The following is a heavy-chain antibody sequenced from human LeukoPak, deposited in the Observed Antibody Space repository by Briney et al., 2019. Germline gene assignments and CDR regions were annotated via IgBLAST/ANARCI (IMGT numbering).Heavy chain of an antibody. V-gene: IGHV1-46*01. D-gene: IGHD3-10*01. J-gene: IGHJ4*02. CDR3: ARVRSYGSGSYYNPFDY. CDR1: GYTFTSYY. Sequence: VASVKVSCKASGYTFTSYYMHWVRQAPGQGLEWMGIINPSGGSTSYAQKFQGRVTMTRDMSTSTVYMELSSLRSEDTAVYYCARVRSYGSGSYYNPFDYWGQGTLVTVSS. CDR2: INPSGGST.